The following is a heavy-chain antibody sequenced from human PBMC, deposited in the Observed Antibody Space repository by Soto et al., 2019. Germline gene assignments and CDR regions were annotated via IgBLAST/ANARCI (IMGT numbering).Heavy chain of an antibody. V-gene: IGHV3-64*07. CDR3: ARGSLDSGRYCRYGLDV. CDR1: GFTFSSYA. J-gene: IGHJ6*02. Sequence: EAQLVESGGGLVQPGESLRLSCAASGFTFSSYAMHWVRQAPGKGLENISGIRSKGDGPRYADSVKGRFIISRDKSKNTRYLQMGGLRAENTPVYYWARGSLDSGRYCRYGLDVWGQGTTVTVS. CDR2: IRSKGDGP. D-gene: IGHD3-9*01.